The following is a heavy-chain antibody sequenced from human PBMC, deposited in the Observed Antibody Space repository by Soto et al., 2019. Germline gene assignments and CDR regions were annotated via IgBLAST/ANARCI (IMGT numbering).Heavy chain of an antibody. J-gene: IGHJ4*02. CDR1: GGSFSGYY. Sequence: SETLSLTCAVYGGSFSGYYWSWIRQPPGKGLEWIGEINHSGSTNYNPSLKSRVTISVDTSKNQFSLKLSSVTAADTAVYYCARLQSNTARNDFDYWGQGTLVTVSS. D-gene: IGHD5-18*01. V-gene: IGHV4-34*01. CDR3: ARLQSNTARNDFDY. CDR2: INHSGST.